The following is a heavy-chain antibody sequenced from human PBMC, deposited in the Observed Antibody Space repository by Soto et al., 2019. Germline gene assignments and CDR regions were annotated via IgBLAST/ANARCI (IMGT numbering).Heavy chain of an antibody. D-gene: IGHD1-20*01. V-gene: IGHV1-2*04. CDR2: INPNSGGT. CDR3: ARAGHGGYNWKGWGYYGMDV. J-gene: IGHJ6*02. Sequence: QVQLVQSGAEVKKPGASVKVSCKASGYTFTGYYMHWVRQAPGQGLEWMGWINPNSGGTNYAQKFQGWVTMARDTAISTAYMELSRVRSDDTAVYYCARAGHGGYNWKGWGYYGMDVWGQGTTVTVS. CDR1: GYTFTGYY.